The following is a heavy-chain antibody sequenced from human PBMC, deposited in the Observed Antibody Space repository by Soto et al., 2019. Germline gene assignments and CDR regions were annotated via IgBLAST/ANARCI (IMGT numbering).Heavy chain of an antibody. V-gene: IGHV3-74*01. J-gene: IGHJ4*02. CDR1: GFTFSSYW. D-gene: IGHD4-17*01. CDR2: INSDGSST. CDR3: ARDSSDYGDYAVGSV. Sequence: EVQLLESGGGLVQPGGSLRLSCAASGFTFSSYWMHWVRQAPGKGLVWVSRINSDGSSTSYADSVKGRFTISRDNAKNTLYLQMNSLRAEDTAVYYCARDSSDYGDYAVGSVWGQGTLVTVSS.